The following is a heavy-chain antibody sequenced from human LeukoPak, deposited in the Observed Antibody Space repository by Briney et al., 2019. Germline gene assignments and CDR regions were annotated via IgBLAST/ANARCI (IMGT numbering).Heavy chain of an antibody. Sequence: PGGSLRLSCAASGFTFSDHYMSWIRQAPGKGLEWVSYISHTGTTMYYADSVKGRFTLSRDNAKNSLYLQMNSLRAEDTAVYYCARDRGSSGCWFDPWGQGTLVTVSS. CDR3: ARDRGSSGCWFDP. V-gene: IGHV3-11*04. J-gene: IGHJ5*02. D-gene: IGHD6-19*01. CDR2: ISHTGTTM. CDR1: GFTFSDHY.